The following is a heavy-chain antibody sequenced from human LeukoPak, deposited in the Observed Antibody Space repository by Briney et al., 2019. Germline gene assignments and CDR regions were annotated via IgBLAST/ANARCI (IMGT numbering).Heavy chain of an antibody. CDR2: IGTAGDT. V-gene: IGHV3-13*01. J-gene: IGHJ3*02. CDR1: GFTFSSYD. Sequence: PGGSLRLSCAASGFTFSSYDMHWVRQATGKGLEWDSAIGTAGDTYYPGSVKGRFTISRENAKKSLYLQMNSLRAEDTAVYYCARDTRMDIAVAGRGDAFDIWGQGTMVTVSS. CDR3: ARDTRMDIAVAGRGDAFDI. D-gene: IGHD6-19*01.